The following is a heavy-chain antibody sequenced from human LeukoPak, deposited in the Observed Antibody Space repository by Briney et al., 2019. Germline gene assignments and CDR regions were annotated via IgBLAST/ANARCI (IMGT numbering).Heavy chain of an antibody. D-gene: IGHD6-19*01. CDR2: IYYSGST. CDR1: GGSISSSKW. CDR3: ASTKAVAGALGAFDI. V-gene: IGHV4-28*01. Sequence: SETLSLTCTVTGGSISSSKWWGWIRQPPGKGLEWIGYIYYSGSTYYNPSLKSRVTMSVDTSKNQFSLKLSSVTAVDTAVYFCASTKAVAGALGAFDIWGQGTLVTVSS. J-gene: IGHJ3*02.